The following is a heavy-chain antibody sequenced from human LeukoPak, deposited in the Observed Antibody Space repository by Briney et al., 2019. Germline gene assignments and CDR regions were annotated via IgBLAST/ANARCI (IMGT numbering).Heavy chain of an antibody. CDR1: GYTFTDYY. Sequence: ASVKVSCKTSGYTFTDYYIHWVRQAPGQGLEWMRRINPNSGGTNYAQRFQGRVTLTRDTSINTAYMELSSLGSDDTAVYYCARDGANFGVVISFHYGMDVWGQGTTVTVSS. J-gene: IGHJ6*02. CDR2: INPNSGGT. D-gene: IGHD3-3*01. V-gene: IGHV1-2*06. CDR3: ARDGANFGVVISFHYGMDV.